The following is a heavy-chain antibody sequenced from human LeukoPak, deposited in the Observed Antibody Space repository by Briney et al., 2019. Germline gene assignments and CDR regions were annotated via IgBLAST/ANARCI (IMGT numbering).Heavy chain of an antibody. CDR3: ARGGPLTGDPVLFVY. V-gene: IGHV1-2*02. D-gene: IGHD7-27*01. J-gene: IGHJ4*02. Sequence: GASVKVSCKASGYTFTDYYMHWGRQAPGQGLEWMGWINPNSGGTNYAQKFQGRVTMTRDTSISTAYMELSSLRSDDTAVYSCARGGPLTGDPVLFVYWGQGTLVTVSS. CDR1: GYTFTDYY. CDR2: INPNSGGT.